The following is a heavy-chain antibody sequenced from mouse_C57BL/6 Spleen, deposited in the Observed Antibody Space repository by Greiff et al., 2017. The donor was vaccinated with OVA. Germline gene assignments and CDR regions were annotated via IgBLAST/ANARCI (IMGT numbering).Heavy chain of an antibody. CDR3: ARGDGYFPDY. CDR2: IYPGGGYT. CDR1: GYTFTNYW. J-gene: IGHJ2*01. D-gene: IGHD2-3*01. Sequence: QVQLQQSGAELVRPGTSVKMSCKASGYTFTNYWIGWAKQRPGHGLEWIGDIYPGGGYTNYNEKFKGKATLTADKSSSTDYMQVSSLTSEDSAIYYWARGDGYFPDYWGQGTTLTVSS. V-gene: IGHV1-63*01.